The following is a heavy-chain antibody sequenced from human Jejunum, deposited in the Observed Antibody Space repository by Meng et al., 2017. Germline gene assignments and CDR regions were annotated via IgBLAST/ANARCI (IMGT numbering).Heavy chain of an antibody. CDR3: ARDWGCRDGYCFSGLLEF. D-gene: IGHD2-15*01. Sequence: QVQLQESGPGLVRPSGTLTLTCPVSGESISSNNRWTWVRQPPGRGLEWIGEIYHGGDTNYNPSLTSPVTISVDKSKNQFTLRLNSVTAADTAIYYCARDWGCRDGYCFSGLLEFWGQGILVTVSS. CDR1: GESISSNNR. J-gene: IGHJ4*02. V-gene: IGHV4-4*02. CDR2: IYHGGDT.